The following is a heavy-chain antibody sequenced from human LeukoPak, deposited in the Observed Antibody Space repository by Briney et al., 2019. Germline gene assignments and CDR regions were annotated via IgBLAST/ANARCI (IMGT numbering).Heavy chain of an antibody. V-gene: IGHV3-30*02. J-gene: IGHJ4*02. D-gene: IGHD4-11*01. CDR1: GFTFSSYG. CDR2: IRYDGSNK. CDR3: AKDYPRYMTTARLQSL. Sequence: GGSLRLSCAACGFTFSSYGMHWVRQAPGKGLEWVAFIRYDGSNKYYADSVKGRFTISRDNSKNTLYLQMNSLRAEDTAVYYCAKDYPRYMTTARLQSLWGQGTLVTVSS.